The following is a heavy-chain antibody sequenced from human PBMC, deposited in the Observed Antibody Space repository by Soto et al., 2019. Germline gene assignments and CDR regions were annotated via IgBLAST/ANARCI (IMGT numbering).Heavy chain of an antibody. V-gene: IGHV3-23*01. D-gene: IGHD6-19*01. J-gene: IGHJ4*02. Sequence: EVQLLESGGGLVQPGGSLRLSCAASAFTFSSYAKSWVRQSPGKGLEWVSGISGSGISTYYADSVKGRFSISRDNSKNTLYLQMDSLRAEDTAVYYCARDPGAITVAGNFDYWGQGTLVNVSS. CDR3: ARDPGAITVAGNFDY. CDR2: ISGSGIST. CDR1: AFTFSSYA.